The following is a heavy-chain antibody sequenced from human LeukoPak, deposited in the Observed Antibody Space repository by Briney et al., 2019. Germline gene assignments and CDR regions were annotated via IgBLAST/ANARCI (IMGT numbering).Heavy chain of an antibody. V-gene: IGHV4-39*07. D-gene: IGHD6-13*01. Sequence: SETLSLTCTVSGGSISSNTYYWGWIRQPPGKGLEWIGSIYYSGSTYYNPSLKSRVTISVDTSKNQFSLKLSSVTAADTAMYYCARVRAAAVPYYFDYWGRGTLVPVSS. CDR2: IYYSGST. J-gene: IGHJ4*02. CDR1: GGSISSNTYY. CDR3: ARVRAAAVPYYFDY.